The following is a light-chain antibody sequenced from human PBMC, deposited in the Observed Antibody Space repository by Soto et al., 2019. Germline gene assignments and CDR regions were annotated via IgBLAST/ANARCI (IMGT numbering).Light chain of an antibody. CDR1: SSDVGSYNL. J-gene: IGLJ2*01. CDR3: CSYTRSSTLL. V-gene: IGLV2-23*01. Sequence: QSALTQPASVSGSPGQSITISCTGTSSDVGSYNLVSWYQQHPGKAPKLIIYEGTKRPSGVSNRFSASKSANTASLTISGIQAEDEADYYCCSYTRSSTLLFGGGTKLTVL. CDR2: EGT.